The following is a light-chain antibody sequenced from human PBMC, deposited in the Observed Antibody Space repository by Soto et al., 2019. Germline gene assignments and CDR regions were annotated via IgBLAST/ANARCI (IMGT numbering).Light chain of an antibody. J-gene: IGKJ1*01. CDR2: STS. Sequence: DIHLTQSPSTLSASVGDRVTITCRASQSISILLAWYQQKPGKAPNILIYSTSTLETGVPSRFIGSGSGTEFTLTISSLQPDDSATYDCQHYNDFSWTFGQGTKVEIK. V-gene: IGKV1-5*03. CDR1: QSISIL. CDR3: QHYNDFSWT.